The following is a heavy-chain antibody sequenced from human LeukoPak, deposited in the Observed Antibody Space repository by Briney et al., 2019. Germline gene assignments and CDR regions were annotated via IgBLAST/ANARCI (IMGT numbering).Heavy chain of an antibody. J-gene: IGHJ3*01. CDR1: GFTFTSSA. V-gene: IGHV1-58*02. D-gene: IGHD4-23*01. CDR3: ARDQNGGVGGKSSDGFDF. CDR2: IVVGSGNT. Sequence: GTSVKVSCKASGFTFTSSAMQWVRQARGQRLEWIGWIVVGSGNTNYAQKFQERVTITRDMSTSTAYMELRTLESEDTAVYYCARDQNGGVGGKSSDGFDFWGQGTVVTVSS.